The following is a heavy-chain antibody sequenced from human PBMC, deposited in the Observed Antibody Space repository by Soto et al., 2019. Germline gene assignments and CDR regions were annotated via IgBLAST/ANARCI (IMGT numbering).Heavy chain of an antibody. CDR2: ISSSSSYI. V-gene: IGHV3-21*01. CDR3: AKNEYYDFWGDSLPRRYYYYGMEV. J-gene: IGHJ6*02. Sequence: GGSLRLSCAASGFTFSSYSMNWVRQAPGKGLEWVSSISSSSSYIYYADSVKGRFTISRDNAKNSLYLQMNSLRAEDTAVYYCAKNEYYDFWGDSLPRRYYYYGMEVWSQGTKVTVSS. CDR1: GFTFSSYS. D-gene: IGHD3-3*01.